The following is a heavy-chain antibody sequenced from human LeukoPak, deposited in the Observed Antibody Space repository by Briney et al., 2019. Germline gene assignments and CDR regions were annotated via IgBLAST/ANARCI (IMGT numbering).Heavy chain of an antibody. J-gene: IGHJ4*02. D-gene: IGHD3-3*01. CDR2: ITSGSNYM. CDR1: GFTFSSYG. Sequence: GGSLRLSCAASGFTFSSYGMHWVRQAPGKGLEWVSSITSGSNYMYYADSVKGRFTISRDNAKNSLYLQMNSLRAEDTAVYYCARDFLEWLPYSWGQGTLVTVSS. CDR3: ARDFLEWLPYS. V-gene: IGHV3-21*01.